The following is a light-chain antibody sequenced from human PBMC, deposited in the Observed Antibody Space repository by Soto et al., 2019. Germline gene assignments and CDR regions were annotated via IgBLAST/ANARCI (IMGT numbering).Light chain of an antibody. V-gene: IGKV3-15*01. CDR3: QQYNNWPPVT. J-gene: IGKJ2*01. Sequence: EIWMTQSPATLSVSPGERATLSCRARQSVSNNLAWYQQKPGQTPRLLIYGASPRATGIPVRFSGSGSGTEFTLTISSLQSEDFAVYYCQQYNNWPPVTFGQGTKLEIK. CDR1: QSVSNN. CDR2: GAS.